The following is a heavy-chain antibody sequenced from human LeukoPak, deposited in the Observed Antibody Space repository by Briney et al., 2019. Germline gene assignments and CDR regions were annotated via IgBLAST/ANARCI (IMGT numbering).Heavy chain of an antibody. CDR2: ITPYNNNA. V-gene: IGHV1-18*04. CDR3: ARDLIYDNTGSARDTNDAFDI. Sequence: ASVKVSCKASGYAFTSYGINWVRPAPGQGLEWMGWITPYNNNAKYAQKSQGRVTMTTDTSTVIAYMDLRSLGSDDTAMYYCARDLIYDNTGSARDTNDAFDIWGQGTMLIVSS. D-gene: IGHD5-18*01. CDR1: GYAFTSYG. J-gene: IGHJ3*02.